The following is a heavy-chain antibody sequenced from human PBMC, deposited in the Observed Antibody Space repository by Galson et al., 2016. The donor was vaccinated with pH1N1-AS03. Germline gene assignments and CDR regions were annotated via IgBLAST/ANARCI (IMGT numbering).Heavy chain of an antibody. CDR2: ISWNSGTI. D-gene: IGHD2-15*01. V-gene: IGHV3-9*01. Sequence: SLRLSCAGSGFTFDDYAMHWVRQAPGKGLEWVSGISWNSGTIGYTDSVKGRFTISRDNAKNSLYLQMNSLRAEDTALYYCAKSPGYCSAGSCSDQGYFDYWAREPWSPSPQ. CDR1: GFTFDDYA. CDR3: AKSPGYCSAGSCSDQGYFDY. J-gene: IGHJ4*02.